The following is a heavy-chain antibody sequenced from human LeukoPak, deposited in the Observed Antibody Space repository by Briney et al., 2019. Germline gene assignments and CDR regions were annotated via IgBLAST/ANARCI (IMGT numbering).Heavy chain of an antibody. CDR2: ISSNSENR. CDR1: GFTFDDYA. CDR3: ASDYYDSSGGIDY. Sequence: GGSLRLSCVASGFTFDDYAMHWVRQAPGKGLEWVSGISSNSENRGYADSVKGRFTISRDNAKNSLYLQMNSLRAEDTAVYYCASDYYDSSGGIDYWGQGTLATVSS. J-gene: IGHJ4*02. V-gene: IGHV3-9*01. D-gene: IGHD3-22*01.